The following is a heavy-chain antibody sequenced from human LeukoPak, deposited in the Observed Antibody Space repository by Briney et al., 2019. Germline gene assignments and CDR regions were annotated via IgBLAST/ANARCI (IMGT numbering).Heavy chain of an antibody. J-gene: IGHJ6*03. CDR1: GFTFSGSA. V-gene: IGHV3-73*01. CDR2: IRSKANNYAT. Sequence: GGSLRLSCAASGFTFSGSAMHWVRQASGKGLEWVGRIRSKANNYATAYAASVKGRFTISRDDSKNTAYLQMNSLKTEDTAVYYCTPLGVTTVTTGSYYMDVWGKGTTVTVSS. D-gene: IGHD4-11*01. CDR3: TPLGVTTVTTGSYYMDV.